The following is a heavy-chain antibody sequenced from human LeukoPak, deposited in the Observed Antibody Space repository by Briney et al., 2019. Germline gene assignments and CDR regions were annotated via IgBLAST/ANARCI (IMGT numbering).Heavy chain of an antibody. D-gene: IGHD3/OR15-3a*01. V-gene: IGHV3-15*01. CDR1: GFTFSSAW. CDR3: TTAPDSMDC. CDR2: IKSKTDGGTA. Sequence: GGCLRLSCAASGFTFSSAWMTWVRQAPGKGLEWGGRIKSKTDGGTAEYAAPVKGRFTISRDDSQNTMYMQMNSLKAEDTAVYYCTTAPDSMDCWGQGTLVTVSS. J-gene: IGHJ4*02.